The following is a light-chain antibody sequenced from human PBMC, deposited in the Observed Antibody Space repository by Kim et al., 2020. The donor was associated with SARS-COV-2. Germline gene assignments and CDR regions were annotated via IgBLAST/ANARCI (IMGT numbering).Light chain of an antibody. J-gene: IGKJ5*01. V-gene: IGKV1-39*01. CDR3: QQSYITPIT. Sequence: ASAGDRVTITCRARQSIGTYINWDQQRTGGAPKLLIYGASIVRGGVPSRFSGSGSGTDFILTISSLQPEDFATSFCQQSYITPITFGPGTRRAIK. CDR2: GAS. CDR1: QSIGTY.